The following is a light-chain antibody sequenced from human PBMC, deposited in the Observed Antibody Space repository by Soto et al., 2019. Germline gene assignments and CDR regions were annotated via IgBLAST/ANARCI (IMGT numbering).Light chain of an antibody. J-gene: IGKJ1*01. CDR2: GAS. CDR3: QQYGSSPRT. V-gene: IGKV3-20*01. Sequence: EIVLTQPPGTLSLSPGERATLSCRASQSVSSSYLAWYQQKPGQAPRLLIYGASSRATGIPDRFSGSGSGTDFTLTISRLEPEDFAVYYCQQYGSSPRTFXQGTKV. CDR1: QSVSSSY.